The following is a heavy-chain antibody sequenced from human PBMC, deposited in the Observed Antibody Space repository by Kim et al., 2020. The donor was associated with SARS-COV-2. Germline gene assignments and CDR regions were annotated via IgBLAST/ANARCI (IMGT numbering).Heavy chain of an antibody. CDR2: ISAYNGNT. CDR1: GYTFTSYG. D-gene: IGHD1-20*01. CDR3: ARADYNWNDPNWFDP. V-gene: IGHV1-18*04. Sequence: ASVKVSCKASGYTFTSYGISWVRKAPGQGLEWMGWISAYNGNTNYAQKLQGRVTMTTDTSTSTAYMELRSLRSDDTAVYYCARADYNWNDPNWFDPWGQGTLVTVSS. J-gene: IGHJ5*02.